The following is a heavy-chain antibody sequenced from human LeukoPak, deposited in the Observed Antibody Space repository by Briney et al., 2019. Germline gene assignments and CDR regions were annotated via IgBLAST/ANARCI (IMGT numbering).Heavy chain of an antibody. CDR1: GYTFTSYG. D-gene: IGHD5-12*01. V-gene: IGHV1-18*01. Sequence: GASVKVSCKASGYTFTSYGISWVRQAPGQGLEWMGWISVYNGNTNYAQKLQGRVTMTTDTSTSTAYMELRSLRSDDTAVYYCARGGYSGYEGEDDAFDIWGQGTMVTVSS. CDR3: ARGGYSGYEGEDDAFDI. CDR2: ISVYNGNT. J-gene: IGHJ3*02.